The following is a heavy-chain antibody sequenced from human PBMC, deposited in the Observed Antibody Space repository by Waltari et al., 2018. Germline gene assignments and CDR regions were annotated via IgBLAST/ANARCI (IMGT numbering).Heavy chain of an antibody. J-gene: IGHJ4*02. D-gene: IGHD2-15*01. CDR2: VHGSGTA. CDR3: ARDRGRGLYLDS. CDR1: NW. Sequence: NWRSRARPPPEKGMGIIGGVHGSGTANYNPTLASRVPVSLVAPNNQFTLRVTSVTAADASIYYCARDRGRGLYLDSWGPGTLVAVSP. V-gene: IGHV4-4*02.